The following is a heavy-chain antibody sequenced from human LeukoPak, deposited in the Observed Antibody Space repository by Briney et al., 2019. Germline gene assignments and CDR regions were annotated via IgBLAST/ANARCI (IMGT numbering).Heavy chain of an antibody. CDR1: GFTFSGSA. V-gene: IGHV3-73*01. J-gene: IGHJ4*02. Sequence: GGSLRLSCAASGFTFSGSAMHWARQASGKGLEWVGRIRSKADSYATAYAASVKGRFTISRDDSKNTAYLQMNSLKTEDTAVYYCTSVPLLWFGELWGQGTLVTVSS. CDR2: IRSKADSYAT. D-gene: IGHD3-10*01. CDR3: TSVPLLWFGEL.